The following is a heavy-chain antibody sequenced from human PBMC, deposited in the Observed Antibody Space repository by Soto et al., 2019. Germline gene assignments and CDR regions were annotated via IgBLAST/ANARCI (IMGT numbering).Heavy chain of an antibody. CDR3: AKDKGWLSDY. J-gene: IGHJ4*02. CDR1: GFTFSNYG. D-gene: IGHD6-19*01. V-gene: IGHV3-23*01. Sequence: EERLLESGGGLVQPGGSLRLSCAASGFTFSNYGMSWVRQAPGKGLEWVAGISGTGGSTYYVDSVKGRFTISRDNSKNMLYEQMKSLRAEDTAVYYCAKDKGWLSDYWGQGTLVTVSS. CDR2: ISGTGGST.